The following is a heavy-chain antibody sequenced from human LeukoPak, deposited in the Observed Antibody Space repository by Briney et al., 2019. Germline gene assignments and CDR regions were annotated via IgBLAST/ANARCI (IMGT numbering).Heavy chain of an antibody. CDR3: ARGVATYYYDSSPEAFDY. CDR1: GYTFTGYY. D-gene: IGHD3-22*01. J-gene: IGHJ4*02. V-gene: IGHV1-2*02. CDR2: INPNSGGT. Sequence: ASVKVSCKASGYTFTGYYMHWVRQAPGQGLEWMGWINPNSGGTNYAQKFQGRVTMTRDTSISTAYMELSRLRSDDTAVYYCARGVATYYYDSSPEAFDYWGQGTLVTVSS.